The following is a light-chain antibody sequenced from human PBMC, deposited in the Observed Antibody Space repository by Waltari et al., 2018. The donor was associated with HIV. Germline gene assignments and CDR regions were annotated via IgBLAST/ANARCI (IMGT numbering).Light chain of an antibody. CDR3: AAYAGNNIGI. CDR1: SSDIGYFNY. J-gene: IGLJ2*01. CDR2: DVN. V-gene: IGLV2-8*01. Sequence: QSALTQPPSASGSPGQSVTVSCTGTSSDIGYFNYVSWYQQHPGKAPKLLIYDVNKRPSGVPDRFSASKSGATASLTVSGLLAEDEADYYCAAYAGNNIGIFGGGTKVTV.